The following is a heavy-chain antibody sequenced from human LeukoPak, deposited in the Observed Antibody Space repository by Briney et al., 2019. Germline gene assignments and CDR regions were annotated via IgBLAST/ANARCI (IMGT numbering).Heavy chain of an antibody. D-gene: IGHD4-17*01. CDR1: GYTFTSYA. J-gene: IGHJ5*02. CDR3: ARGLPKNDYGDYGGTWFDP. Sequence: ASVKVSCKASGYTFTSYAMNWVRQAPGQGLEWMGWINTNTGNPTYAQGFTGRFVFSLDTSVSTAYLQISSLKAEDTAVYYCARGLPKNDYGDYGGTWFDPWGQGTLVTVSS. V-gene: IGHV7-4-1*02. CDR2: INTNTGNP.